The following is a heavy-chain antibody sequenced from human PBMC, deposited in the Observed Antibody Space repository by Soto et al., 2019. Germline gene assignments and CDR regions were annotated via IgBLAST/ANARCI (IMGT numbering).Heavy chain of an antibody. J-gene: IGHJ4*02. V-gene: IGHV3-23*01. CDR3: AKDRRWELIGSYFDS. CDR2: IRGSGTTT. Sequence: PGWSLRLSCAASGFTCNAYALTWFRQPPGKGLEWVSVIRGSGTTTHYADSVKGRFTISRDNSKNMLYLQMNSLRVEDTAVYYCAKDRRWELIGSYFDSWGQGTLVTVSS. D-gene: IGHD1-26*01. CDR1: GFTCNAYA.